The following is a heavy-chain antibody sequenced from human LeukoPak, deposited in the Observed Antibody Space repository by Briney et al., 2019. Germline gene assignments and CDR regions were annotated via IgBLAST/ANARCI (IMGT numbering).Heavy chain of an antibody. Sequence: GGSLRLSCVASGFSFSSYAMSWVRQAPGKGLEWVSSVSGSGATTFYADSLRGRFTISRDNSKNTVYLQMNSLRAEDTAVYFCAKYGSGSSFDYWGQGTLVTVSS. D-gene: IGHD3-10*01. CDR3: AKYGSGSSFDY. CDR2: VSGSGATT. CDR1: GFSFSSYA. V-gene: IGHV3-23*01. J-gene: IGHJ4*02.